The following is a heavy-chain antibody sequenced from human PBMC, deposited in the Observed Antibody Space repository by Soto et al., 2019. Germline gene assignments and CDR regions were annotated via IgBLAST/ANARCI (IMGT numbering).Heavy chain of an antibody. CDR1: GFTFSSYA. Sequence: GGSLRLSCAASGFTFSSYAMSWVRQAPGKGLEWVSAISGGGGSTYYADSVKGRFTISRDNSKNTLYLQMNSLRAEDTAVYYCAKDPVYYDFWSGYLYYYYYMDVWGKGTTVTVSS. CDR3: AKDPVYYDFWSGYLYYYYYMDV. J-gene: IGHJ6*03. CDR2: ISGGGGST. D-gene: IGHD3-3*01. V-gene: IGHV3-23*01.